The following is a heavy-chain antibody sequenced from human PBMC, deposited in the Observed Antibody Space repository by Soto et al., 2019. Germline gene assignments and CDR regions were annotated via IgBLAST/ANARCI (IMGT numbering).Heavy chain of an antibody. Sequence: SETLSLTCTVSGGSISSSSYYWGWIRQPPGKGLEWIGSIYYSGSTYYNPSLKSRVTISVDTSKNQFSLKLSSVTAADTAVYYCVRLNIGYSYGYYFDYCGQGTLVTVSS. J-gene: IGHJ4*02. D-gene: IGHD5-18*01. V-gene: IGHV4-39*01. CDR3: VRLNIGYSYGYYFDY. CDR1: GGSISSSSYY. CDR2: IYYSGST.